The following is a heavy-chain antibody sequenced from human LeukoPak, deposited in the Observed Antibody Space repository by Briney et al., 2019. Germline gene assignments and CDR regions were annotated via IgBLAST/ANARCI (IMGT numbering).Heavy chain of an antibody. V-gene: IGHV4-30-4*01. CDR2: IYYSGST. D-gene: IGHD3-9*01. J-gene: IGHJ3*02. CDR3: ARLGIDYDILTGYIPDAFDI. CDR1: GGSISSVDYY. Sequence: SETLSLTCTVSGGSISSVDYYWSWIRQPPEKGLEWIGYIYYSGSTYYDPSLKSRVMISVDASKNQFSLKLSSVTAADTAVYYCARLGIDYDILTGYIPDAFDIWGQGTMVTVSS.